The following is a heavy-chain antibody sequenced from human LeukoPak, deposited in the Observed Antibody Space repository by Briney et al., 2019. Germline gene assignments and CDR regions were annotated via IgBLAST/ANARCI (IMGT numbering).Heavy chain of an antibody. CDR3: ARVGRGDHTWGGYDCDH. CDR1: GDSFSSYH. J-gene: IGHJ4*02. D-gene: IGHD3-16*01. Sequence: SQTLSLTCTVSGDSFSSYHWSWLRQPPGKGLEWIGYMSCSGSTSYNPSLKSQVTISVDTSKNQFSLKLGSVTAADTAVYYCARVGRGDHTWGGYDCDHWGQGTLVSVSS. CDR2: MSCSGST. V-gene: IGHV4-59*13.